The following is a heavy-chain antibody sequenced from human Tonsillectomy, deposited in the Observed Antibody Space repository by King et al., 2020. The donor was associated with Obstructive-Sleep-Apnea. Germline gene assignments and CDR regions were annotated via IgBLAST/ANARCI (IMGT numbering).Heavy chain of an antibody. J-gene: IGHJ4*02. V-gene: IGHV4-4*02. D-gene: IGHD3-9*01. CDR2: IYHNVNT. Sequence: QLQESGPGLVKPSWTLSLTCGVSSISSGNWWSWVRQPPGKGLEWIGEIYHNVNTNYKPSLKSRVTILLDKSKNQLSLSLSSVIVADTAVYYCAREGSTGYYSFDYWGQGTLVTVSS. CDR3: AREGSTGYYSFDY. CDR1: SISSGNW.